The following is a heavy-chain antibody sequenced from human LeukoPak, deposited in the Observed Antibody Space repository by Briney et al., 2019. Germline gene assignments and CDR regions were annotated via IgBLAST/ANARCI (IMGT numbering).Heavy chain of an antibody. CDR3: AREGGLRYFDWLFDYFDY. CDR2: INHSGSA. J-gene: IGHJ4*02. Sequence: PSETLSLTCAVYGGSFSGYYWSWIRQPPGKGLEWIGEINHSGSANYNPSLKSRVTISVDTSKNQFSLKLSSVTAADTAVYYCAREGGLRYFDWLFDYFDYWGQGTLVTVSS. D-gene: IGHD3-9*01. CDR1: GGSFSGYY. V-gene: IGHV4-34*01.